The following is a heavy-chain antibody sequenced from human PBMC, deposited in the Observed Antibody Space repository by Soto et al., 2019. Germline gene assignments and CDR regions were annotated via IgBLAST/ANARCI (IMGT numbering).Heavy chain of an antibody. D-gene: IGHD6-19*01. V-gene: IGHV4-61*01. CDR3: ARIGGWYDIDF. CDR1: GGSVSSGSFH. J-gene: IGHJ4*02. CDR2: IFYNGTA. Sequence: ETLSLTCSVSGGSVSSGSFHWSWIRQPPGKGLQFIGSIFYNGTANYSPSLKNRVSISIDTSQSQFFLQLISVAAADTAVYYCARIGGWYDIDFWGQGSLVTVSS.